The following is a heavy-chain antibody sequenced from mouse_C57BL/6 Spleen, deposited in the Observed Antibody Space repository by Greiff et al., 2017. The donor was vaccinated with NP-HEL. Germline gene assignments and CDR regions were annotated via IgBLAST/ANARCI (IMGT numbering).Heavy chain of an antibody. V-gene: IGHV1-15*01. CDR1: GYTFTDYE. CDR3: TRVGTVYFDY. J-gene: IGHJ2*01. CDR2: IDPETGGT. Sequence: QVQLQQSGAELVRPGASVTLSCKASGYTFTDYEMHWVKQTPVHGLEWIGAIDPETGGTAYNQKFKGKAILTADKSSSTAYMELRSLTSEDSAVYYCTRVGTVYFDYWGQGTTLTVSS. D-gene: IGHD2-14*01.